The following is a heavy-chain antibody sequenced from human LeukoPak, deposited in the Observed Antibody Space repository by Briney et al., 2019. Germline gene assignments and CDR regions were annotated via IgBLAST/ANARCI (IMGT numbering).Heavy chain of an antibody. J-gene: IGHJ3*02. Sequence: GESLKISCKGSGYSFTSYWIGWVRQMPAKGLEWMGIIYPGDSDTRYSPSFQGQVTISADKSISTAYLQWSSLKASGTAMYYCASGRWPQWGAFDIWGQGTMVTVSS. CDR2: IYPGDSDT. D-gene: IGHD5-24*01. CDR1: GYSFTSYW. CDR3: ASGRWPQWGAFDI. V-gene: IGHV5-51*01.